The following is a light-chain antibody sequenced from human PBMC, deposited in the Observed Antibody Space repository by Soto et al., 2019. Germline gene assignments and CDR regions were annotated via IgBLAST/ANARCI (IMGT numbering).Light chain of an antibody. CDR2: DAS. Sequence: DIQMTQSPSTLSASVRDRVTITCRASQSISSWLAWYQQRPGEAPKLLIYDASTLASGVPSRFSGSGSGTRFTLTITRLQPADFAAFYCQQYSTSCTFGQGTKVEIK. V-gene: IGKV1-5*01. CDR1: QSISSW. CDR3: QQYSTSCT. J-gene: IGKJ1*01.